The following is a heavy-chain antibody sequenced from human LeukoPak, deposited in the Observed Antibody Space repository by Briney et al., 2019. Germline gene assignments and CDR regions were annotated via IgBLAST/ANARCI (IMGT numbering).Heavy chain of an antibody. CDR3: ARDISSPPGGDY. V-gene: IGHV3-23*01. Sequence: PGGSLRLSCAASGFTFNTYAMSWVRQAPGKGLEWVSAISDSGGSAYYADSVKGRFTISRDNSKNTLYLQMNSLRAEDTAVYYCARDISSPPGGDYWGQGTLVTVSS. D-gene: IGHD3-3*02. CDR1: GFTFNTYA. J-gene: IGHJ4*02. CDR2: ISDSGGSA.